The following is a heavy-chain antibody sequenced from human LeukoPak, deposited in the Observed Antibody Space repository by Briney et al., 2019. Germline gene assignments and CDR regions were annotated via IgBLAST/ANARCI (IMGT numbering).Heavy chain of an antibody. CDR2: IYDSGST. CDR1: GGSISGYY. CDR3: ARRQLGAYVNYSDY. Sequence: SETLSLTCTVSGGSISGYYWSWIRQPPGKGLGWIGHIYDSGSTNYDPSLKSRVTISVDTSKKQFSLKLSSVTAADTAVYYCARRQLGAYVNYSDYWGKGPLVNVSS. J-gene: IGHJ4*02. D-gene: IGHD3-16*01. V-gene: IGHV4-59*08.